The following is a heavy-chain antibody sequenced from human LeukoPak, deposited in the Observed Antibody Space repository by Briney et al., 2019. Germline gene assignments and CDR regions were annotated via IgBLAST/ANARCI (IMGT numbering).Heavy chain of an antibody. Sequence: GGSLRLSCSASGFSFSNYAMYWVRQAPGKGLEWVANITQGGSEKYYVDSVKGRFTISRDNAKNSLYLQMNSLRAEDTAVYYCARDFGLRCSGGTCYSVYYYGMDVWGKGTTVTVSS. J-gene: IGHJ6*04. CDR3: ARDFGLRCSGGTCYSVYYYGMDV. D-gene: IGHD2-15*01. CDR1: GFSFSNYA. V-gene: IGHV3-7*03. CDR2: ITQGGSEK.